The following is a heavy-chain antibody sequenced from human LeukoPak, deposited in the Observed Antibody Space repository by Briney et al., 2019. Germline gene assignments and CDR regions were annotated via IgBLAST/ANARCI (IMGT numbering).Heavy chain of an antibody. CDR3: ARTSPPGYYYYYGMDV. Sequence: KPSETLSLTCAVYGGSFSGYYWSWIRQPPGKGLEWIGEINHSGSTNYNPSLKSRVTISVDTSKNQFSLKLSSVTAADTAVYYCARTSPPGYYYYYGMDVWGQGTTVTVSS. CDR2: INHSGST. D-gene: IGHD3-10*01. J-gene: IGHJ6*02. CDR1: GGSFSGYY. V-gene: IGHV4-34*01.